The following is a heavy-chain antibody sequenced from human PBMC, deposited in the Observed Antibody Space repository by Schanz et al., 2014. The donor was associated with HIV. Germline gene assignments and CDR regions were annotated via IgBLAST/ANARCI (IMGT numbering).Heavy chain of an antibody. V-gene: IGHV3-23*01. CDR3: ARQYDY. Sequence: EVQLLDSGGGLVQPGGSLRLSCVASGFTFNNYAMTWVRQAPGKGLEWVSSISESGGRSYYADSVNGRFTISRDTAKNSLYLQMNSLRDDDTAVYYCARQYDYWGRGTLVTVSS. CDR2: ISESGGRS. J-gene: IGHJ4*02. CDR1: GFTFNNYA.